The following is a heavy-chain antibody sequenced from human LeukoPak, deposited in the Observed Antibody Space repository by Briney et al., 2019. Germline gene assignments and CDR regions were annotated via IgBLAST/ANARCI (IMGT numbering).Heavy chain of an antibody. CDR1: GFTFSSYS. CDR3: AREFSGSNYGFPFDY. CDR2: ISSSSTI. V-gene: IGHV3-48*01. J-gene: IGHJ4*02. Sequence: GGSLRLSCAASGFTFSSYSMNWVRQAPRKGLEWVSYISSSSTIYYADSVKGRFTISRDNAKNSLYLQMNSLRAEDTAVYYCAREFSGSNYGFPFDYWGQGTLVTVSS. D-gene: IGHD1-26*01.